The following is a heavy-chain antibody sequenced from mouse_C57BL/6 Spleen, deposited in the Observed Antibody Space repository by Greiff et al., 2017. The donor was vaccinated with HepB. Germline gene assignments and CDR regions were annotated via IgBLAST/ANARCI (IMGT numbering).Heavy chain of an antibody. V-gene: IGHV1-54*01. CDR2: INPGSGGT. CDR1: GYAFTNYL. J-gene: IGHJ3*01. D-gene: IGHD2-1*01. CDR3: TSTMAPAWFAY. Sequence: VQLQQSGAELVRPGTSVKVSCKASGYAFTNYLIEWVKQRPGQGLEWIGVINPGSGGTNYNEKFKGKATLTADKSSSTAYMQLSSLTSEDSAVYFCTSTMAPAWFAYWGQGTLVTVSA.